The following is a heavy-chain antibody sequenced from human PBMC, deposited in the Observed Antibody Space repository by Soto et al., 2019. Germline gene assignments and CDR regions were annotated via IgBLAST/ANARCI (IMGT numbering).Heavy chain of an antibody. J-gene: IGHJ5*02. CDR2: IYYSGST. D-gene: IGHD4-17*01. CDR3: ARGVASTTTVYDWFDP. Sequence: QVQLQESGPGLVKPSQTLSLTCTVSGGSISSGGYYWSWIRQHPGKGLEWIGYIYYSGSTYYNPSLKSRVTISVDTSKNQSSLKLSSVTAADTAVYYCARGVASTTTVYDWFDPWGQGTLVTVSS. CDR1: GGSISSGGYY. V-gene: IGHV4-31*03.